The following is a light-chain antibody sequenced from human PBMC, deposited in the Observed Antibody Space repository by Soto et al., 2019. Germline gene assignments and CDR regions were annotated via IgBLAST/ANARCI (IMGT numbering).Light chain of an antibody. J-gene: IGKJ5*01. V-gene: IGKV3-15*01. Sequence: EIVMTQSPATLSVSPGERATLSCRASQSVNGGHLAWFQQKPGQAPRLLIYGASTRATGIPARFSGSGSGTEFTLTISSLQPDDFATYYCQQYNSYSITFGQGTRLEI. CDR2: GAS. CDR3: QQYNSYSIT. CDR1: QSVNGGH.